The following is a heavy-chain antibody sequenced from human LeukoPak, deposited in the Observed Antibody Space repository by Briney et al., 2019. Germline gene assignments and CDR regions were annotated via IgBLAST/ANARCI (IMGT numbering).Heavy chain of an antibody. CDR2: INHSGST. CDR1: GGSFSGYY. D-gene: IGHD5-18*01. Sequence: PSETLSLTCAVYGGSFSGYYWSWIRQPPGKGLEWIGEINHSGSTNYNPSLKSRVTTSVDTSKNQFSLKLSSVTAADTAVYYCARGGIQLWLSCRGFDYWGQGTLVTVSS. J-gene: IGHJ4*02. V-gene: IGHV4-34*01. CDR3: ARGGIQLWLSCRGFDY.